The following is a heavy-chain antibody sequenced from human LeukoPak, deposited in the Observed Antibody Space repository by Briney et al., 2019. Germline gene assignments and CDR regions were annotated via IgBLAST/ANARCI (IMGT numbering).Heavy chain of an antibody. CDR3: ARGCPTRVETTGRDWYSDL. J-gene: IGHJ2*01. CDR2: IYYSGST. D-gene: IGHD1-1*01. CDR1: GGSISSGGYY. Sequence: SETLSLTCTVSGGSISSGGYYWSWIRQHPGKGLEWIGYIYYSGSTYYNPSLKSRVTISVDTSKNQFSLKLSSVTAADTAVYYCARGCPTRVETTGRDWYSDLWGRGTLVTVSS. V-gene: IGHV4-31*03.